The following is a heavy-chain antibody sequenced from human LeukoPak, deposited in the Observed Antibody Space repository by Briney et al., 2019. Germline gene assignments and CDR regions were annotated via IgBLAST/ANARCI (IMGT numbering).Heavy chain of an antibody. CDR3: AQDHNWEYAIDS. CDR2: ISANNVNT. CDR1: GYTFTDYG. V-gene: IGHV1-18*01. Sequence: ASVKVSCKASGYTFTDYGISRLRQAPGRGLEWMGWISANNVNTDYSQKFLGRLTMTTDTATSTAYMELRSLGSDDTAVYFCAQDHNWEYAIDSWGQGTLVTVSS. J-gene: IGHJ4*02. D-gene: IGHD1-20*01.